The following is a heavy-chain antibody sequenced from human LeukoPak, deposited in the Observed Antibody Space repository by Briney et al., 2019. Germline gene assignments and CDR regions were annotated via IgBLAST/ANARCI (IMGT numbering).Heavy chain of an antibody. CDR2: ISYDGSNK. CDR3: ARDARYYDSSGSLDY. CDR1: GFTFSSYA. D-gene: IGHD3-22*01. V-gene: IGHV3-30-3*01. J-gene: IGHJ4*02. Sequence: PGGSLRLSCAASGFTFSSYAMHWVRQAPGKGLEWVAVISYDGSNKYYADSVKGRFTISRDNSKNTLYLQMNSLRAEDTAVYYCARDARYYDSSGSLDYWGQGTLVTVSS.